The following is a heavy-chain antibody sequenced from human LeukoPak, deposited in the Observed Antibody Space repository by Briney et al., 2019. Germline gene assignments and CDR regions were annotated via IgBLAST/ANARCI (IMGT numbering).Heavy chain of an antibody. CDR1: GFTFSGAW. J-gene: IGHJ1*01. CDR3: ARVYGPGMDEYFHL. Sequence: QAGGSLRLSCAASGFTFSGAWMHWVRQAPGKGLVWVSRINDGGTSTRYADSVKGRFTISRDNAKNTLYLQMNSLRAEDTAVYYCARVYGPGMDEYFHLWGQGTLVTVSS. V-gene: IGHV3-74*01. CDR2: INDGGTST. D-gene: IGHD3-10*01.